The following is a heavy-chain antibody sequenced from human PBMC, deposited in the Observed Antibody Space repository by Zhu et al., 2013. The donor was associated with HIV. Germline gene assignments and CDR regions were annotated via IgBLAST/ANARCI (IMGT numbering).Heavy chain of an antibody. CDR1: GFNFGDYE. Sequence: EVQLVESGGGLVQPGGSLRLTCAASGFNFGDYEMNWVRQAPGKGLVWVSRINSDGSSTSYADSVKGRFTISRDNAKNTLYLQMNSLRAEDTAVYYCARAEWEPKNALDVWGKGTTVTVSS. D-gene: IGHD1-26*01. V-gene: IGHV3-74*02. CDR2: INSDGSST. CDR3: ARAEWEPKNALDV. J-gene: IGHJ6*04.